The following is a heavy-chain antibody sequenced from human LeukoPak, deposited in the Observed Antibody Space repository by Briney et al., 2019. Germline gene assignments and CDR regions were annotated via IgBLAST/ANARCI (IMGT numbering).Heavy chain of an antibody. CDR3: AKRFYYYGMDV. Sequence: SETLSLTCAVSGGSISSSNWWSWVRQPPGKGLEWIGEIYHSGSTNYNPSLKSRVTISVDKSKNQFSLKLSSVTAVDTAVYYCAKRFYYYGMDVWGQGTTVTVSS. CDR2: IYHSGST. D-gene: IGHD3-3*01. CDR1: GGSISSSNW. V-gene: IGHV4-4*02. J-gene: IGHJ6*02.